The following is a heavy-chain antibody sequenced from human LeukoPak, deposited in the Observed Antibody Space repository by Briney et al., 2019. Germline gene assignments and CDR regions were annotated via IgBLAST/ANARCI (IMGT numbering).Heavy chain of an antibody. CDR2: ISAYNGNT. Sequence: AASVKVSCKASGYTFTSYGISWVRQAPGQGLEWMGWISAYNGNTNYAQKLQGRVTMTTDTSTSTAYMALRSLRSDDTAVYYCARGDYYDSSGYSVYWGQGTLVTVSS. CDR1: GYTFTSYG. V-gene: IGHV1-18*01. D-gene: IGHD3-22*01. CDR3: ARGDYYDSSGYSVY. J-gene: IGHJ4*02.